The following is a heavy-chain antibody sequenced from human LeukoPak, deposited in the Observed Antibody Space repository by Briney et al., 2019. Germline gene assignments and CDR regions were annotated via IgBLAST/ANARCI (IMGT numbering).Heavy chain of an antibody. J-gene: IGHJ5*02. CDR1: GFTFSSYA. CDR3: AKDRLAPGWFDP. D-gene: IGHD5-12*01. V-gene: IGHV3-23*01. CDR2: ISGSGGST. Sequence: PGGSLRLSCAASGFTFSSYAMSWVRQAPGKELEWVSAISGSGGSTYYADSVEGRFTISRDNSKNTLYLQMNSLRAEDTAVYYCAKDRLAPGWFDPWGQGTLVTVSS.